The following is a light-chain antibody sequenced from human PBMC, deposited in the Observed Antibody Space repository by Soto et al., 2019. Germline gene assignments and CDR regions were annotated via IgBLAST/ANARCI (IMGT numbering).Light chain of an antibody. CDR1: SSDVGAYNY. Sequence: QSALTQPPSASGSPGQSVTISCIGTSSDVGAYNYVSWYQQHPGKVPKLMIYEVSKRPSGDPDRFSASKSGNTASLTVSGLQAEDEADYYCSSHGGSNNFYVFGTGTKVTVL. CDR3: SSHGGSNNFYV. V-gene: IGLV2-8*01. J-gene: IGLJ1*01. CDR2: EVS.